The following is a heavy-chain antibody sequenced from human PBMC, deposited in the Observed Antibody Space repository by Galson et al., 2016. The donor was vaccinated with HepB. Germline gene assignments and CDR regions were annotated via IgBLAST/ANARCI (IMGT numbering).Heavy chain of an antibody. V-gene: IGHV3-30*04. CDR3: SKDGFPTGFCGGYSYYRLDS. J-gene: IGHJ4*02. D-gene: IGHD2-15*01. CDR1: GFTFSNFA. CDR2: ITSDGNYK. Sequence: SLRLSCAVSGFTFSNFAMHWVRQAPGKGLEWVAYITSDGNYKNYADSVNGRFTISRDNSKNTLYLQMNSLRGDDTAVYFCSKDGFPTGFCGGYSYYRLDSWGQGTLVSVSS.